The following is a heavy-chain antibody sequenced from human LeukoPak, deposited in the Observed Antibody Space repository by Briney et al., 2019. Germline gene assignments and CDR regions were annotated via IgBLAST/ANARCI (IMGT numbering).Heavy chain of an antibody. J-gene: IGHJ4*02. Sequence: PGGSLRLSCAASGFTVSSNYMSWVRQAPGKGLEWVSVIYSGGSTYYADSVKGRFTISRDNSKNTLYLQMNSLRAEDTAVYYCARLYYDSSGYNFDYWGQGTLVTVSS. CDR2: IYSGGST. D-gene: IGHD3-22*01. CDR3: ARLYYDSSGYNFDY. V-gene: IGHV3-66*01. CDR1: GFTVSSNY.